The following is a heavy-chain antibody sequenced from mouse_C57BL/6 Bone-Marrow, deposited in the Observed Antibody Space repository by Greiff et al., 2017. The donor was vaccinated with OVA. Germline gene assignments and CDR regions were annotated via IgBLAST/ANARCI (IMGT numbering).Heavy chain of an antibody. Sequence: QVQLQQPGAELVRPGTSVKLSCKASGYTFTSYWMHGVWGGSVQGMEWRGVIEASDSYTNYNQKFKGKATLTVDTSSSTAYMQLSSLTSEDSAVYYCARYGYDGLRFAYWGQGTLVTVSA. V-gene: IGHV1-59*01. CDR1: GYTFTSYW. CDR2: IEASDSYT. D-gene: IGHD2-2*01. J-gene: IGHJ3*01. CDR3: ARYGYDGLRFAY.